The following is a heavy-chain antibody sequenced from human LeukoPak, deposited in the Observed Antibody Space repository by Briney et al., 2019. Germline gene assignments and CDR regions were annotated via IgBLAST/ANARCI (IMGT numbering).Heavy chain of an antibody. CDR3: AELGITMIGGV. V-gene: IGHV3-21*01. D-gene: IGHD3-10*02. J-gene: IGHJ6*04. CDR2: ITSSGTYI. Sequence: PGGSLRLSCAASGFTFSNYNMNWVRQAPGKAMEWVSSITSSGTYIFYADSVKGRFTISRDNAENSLYLQMNSLRAEDTAVYYCAELGITMIGGVWGKGTTVTISS. CDR1: GFTFSNYN.